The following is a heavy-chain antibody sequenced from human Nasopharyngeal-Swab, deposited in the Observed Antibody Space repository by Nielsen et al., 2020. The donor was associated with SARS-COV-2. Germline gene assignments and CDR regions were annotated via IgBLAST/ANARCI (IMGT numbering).Heavy chain of an antibody. D-gene: IGHD4-17*01. J-gene: IGHJ4*02. V-gene: IGHV3-30*03. CDR3: ARDAPAHYGAFY. Sequence: LSLTCAASGFTFSSFGMHWVRQAPGKGLEWVACIAHDASNEYYGDSVKGRFSISRDSSKNTLYLQMDSLRGEDTAVYYCARDAPAHYGAFYWGRGTLVTVSS. CDR2: IAHDASNE. CDR1: GFTFSSFG.